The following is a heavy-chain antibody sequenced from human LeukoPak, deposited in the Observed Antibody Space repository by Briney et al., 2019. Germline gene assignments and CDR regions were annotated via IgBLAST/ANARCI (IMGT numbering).Heavy chain of an antibody. Sequence: ASVKVSCKASGGTFSSYAISWVRQAPGQGLEWMGWISAYNGNTNYAQKLQGRVTMTTDTSTSTAYMELRSLRSDDTAVYYCARVQYYDILTGYYGYWGQGTLVTVSS. V-gene: IGHV1-18*01. CDR3: ARVQYYDILTGYYGY. CDR1: GGTFSSYA. D-gene: IGHD3-9*01. J-gene: IGHJ4*02. CDR2: ISAYNGNT.